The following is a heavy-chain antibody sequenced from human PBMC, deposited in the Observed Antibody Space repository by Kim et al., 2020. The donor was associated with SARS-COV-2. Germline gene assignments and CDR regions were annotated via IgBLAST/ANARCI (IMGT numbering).Heavy chain of an antibody. V-gene: IGHV3-43*01. CDR2: VTRDNGTT. D-gene: IGHD2-21*01. Sequence: GGSLRLSCSASGFTFYDYTMQGVLQRPGKGIELVSLVTRDNGTTYYAESVRGRFTTFRDNSNNYLYLQRDNLRIEDTAVYVCAKADCGSLCWVIDFWGQGILVTVSS. CDR3: AKADCGSLCWVIDF. CDR1: GFTFYDYT. J-gene: IGHJ4*02.